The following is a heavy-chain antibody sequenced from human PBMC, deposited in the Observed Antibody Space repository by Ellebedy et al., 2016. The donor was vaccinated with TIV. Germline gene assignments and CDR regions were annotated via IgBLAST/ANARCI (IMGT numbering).Heavy chain of an antibody. Sequence: AASVKVSCKASGYTFTTYYIHWVRQAPGQGLEWMGIVNPSGGRTSYAQKFQGRVTMTRDTSTSTVYMDLSSLRSEDTAVYYWARGSDAAPGRYWGQGTLVTVSS. J-gene: IGHJ4*02. CDR1: GYTFTTYY. CDR3: ARGSDAAPGRY. V-gene: IGHV1-46*01. CDR2: VNPSGGRT. D-gene: IGHD3-10*01.